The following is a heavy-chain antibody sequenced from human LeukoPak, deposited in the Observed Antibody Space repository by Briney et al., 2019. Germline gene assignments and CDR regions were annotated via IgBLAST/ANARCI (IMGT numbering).Heavy chain of an antibody. Sequence: GSLRLSCTASGFTFGDYAMRWVSQAPGKGRTWVGFISSKAYGGTTEYAASVKGRFTISRDDSKSIAYLQMNSLKTEDTAVYYCTRAVVTTMIVVVTPLYYFDYWGQGTLVTVSS. CDR1: GFTFGDYA. CDR3: TRAVVTTMIVVVTPLYYFDY. CDR2: ISSKAYGGTT. J-gene: IGHJ4*02. D-gene: IGHD3-22*01. V-gene: IGHV3-49*04.